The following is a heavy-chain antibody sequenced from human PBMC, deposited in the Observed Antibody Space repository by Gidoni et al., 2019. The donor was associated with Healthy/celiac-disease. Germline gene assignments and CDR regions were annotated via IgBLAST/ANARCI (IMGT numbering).Heavy chain of an antibody. CDR1: GGSISSRSYY. CDR2: IYYSGST. J-gene: IGHJ3*02. Sequence: QLQLQESGPGLVKPSETLSLTCTVSGGSISSRSYYWGWIRQPPGKGLEWIGSIYYSGSTYYNPSLKSRVTISVDTSKNQFSLKLSSVTAADTAVYYCASRIIRMTRLSGYGAFDIWGQGTMVTVSS. D-gene: IGHD3-22*01. V-gene: IGHV4-39*01. CDR3: ASRIIRMTRLSGYGAFDI.